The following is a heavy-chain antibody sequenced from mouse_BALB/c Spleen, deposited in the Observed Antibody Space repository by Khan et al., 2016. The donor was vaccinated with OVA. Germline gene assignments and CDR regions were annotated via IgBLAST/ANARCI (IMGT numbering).Heavy chain of an antibody. CDR2: INTYTGEP. CDR1: GYTFTNYG. V-gene: IGHV9-3-1*01. J-gene: IGHJ4*01. CDR3: ARPPYFSYTLDH. Sequence: QIQLVQSGPELKKPGETVKISCKASGYTFTNYGMNWVKQSPGKALKWMGWINTYTGEPTYAADFKGRFAFSLETSASTSYLQNNNLKNEDTATYCCARPPYFSYTLDHWGQGTSVTVSS. D-gene: IGHD2-10*01.